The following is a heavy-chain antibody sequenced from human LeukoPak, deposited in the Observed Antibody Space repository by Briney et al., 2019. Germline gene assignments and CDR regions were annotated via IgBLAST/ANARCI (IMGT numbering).Heavy chain of an antibody. D-gene: IGHD2-8*01. CDR2: MYYTGNT. J-gene: IGHJ5*02. CDR1: GGSISSRSYS. CDR3: AKGYTNGVNQEVWLDP. V-gene: IGHV4-39*07. Sequence: TSETLSLTCTVSGGSISSRSYSWGWIRQPPGKGLGGIGSMYYTGNTDYNPSLKSRLTMSVDTSKNQFSLKLSSVTAADTAVYFCAKGYTNGVNQEVWLDPWGQGTLVTVSS.